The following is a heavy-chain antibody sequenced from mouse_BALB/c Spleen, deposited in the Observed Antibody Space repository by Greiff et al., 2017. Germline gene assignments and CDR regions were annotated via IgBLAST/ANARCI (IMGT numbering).Heavy chain of an antibody. V-gene: IGHV1-54*01. J-gene: IGHJ3*01. Sequence: QVHVKQSGAELVRPGTSVKVSCKASGYAFTNYLIEWVKQRPGQGLEWIGVINPGSGGTNYNEKFKGKATLTADKSSSTAYMQLSSLTSDDSAVYFCARSYYGNYPPFAYWGQGTLVTVSA. D-gene: IGHD2-10*01. CDR1: GYAFTNYL. CDR2: INPGSGGT. CDR3: ARSYYGNYPPFAY.